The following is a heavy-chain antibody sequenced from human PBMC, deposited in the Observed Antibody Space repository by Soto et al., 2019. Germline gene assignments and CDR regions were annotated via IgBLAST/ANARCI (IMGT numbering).Heavy chain of an antibody. V-gene: IGHV4-59*08. Sequence: SETLSLTCTVSGGSISSYYWSWIRQPPGKGLEWIGYIYYSGCTNYNPSLKSRITISLDTSKNQFSLKLSSVTAADTAVYYCARLGAYYQALGSWGRGTLVTVSS. D-gene: IGHD3-22*01. CDR2: IYYSGCT. J-gene: IGHJ5*02. CDR3: ARLGAYYQALGS. CDR1: GGSISSYY.